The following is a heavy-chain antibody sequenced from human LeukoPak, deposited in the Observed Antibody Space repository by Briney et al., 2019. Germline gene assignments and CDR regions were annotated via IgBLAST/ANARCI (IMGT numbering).Heavy chain of an antibody. V-gene: IGHV3-48*03. CDR1: GFTFSSYE. CDR3: ARALAVAGPFDY. D-gene: IGHD6-19*01. Sequence: PGGSLRLSCAASGFTFSSYEMNWVRQAPGKGLEWVSYISSSGSTIYYADSVKGRFTISRDNAKSSLYLQMNSLRAEDTAVYYCARALAVAGPFDYWGQGTLVTVSS. J-gene: IGHJ4*02. CDR2: ISSSGSTI.